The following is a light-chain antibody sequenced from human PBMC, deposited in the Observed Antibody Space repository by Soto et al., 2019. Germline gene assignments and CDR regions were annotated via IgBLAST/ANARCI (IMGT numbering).Light chain of an antibody. J-gene: IGLJ7*01. CDR3: QTWGTGSAIVV. CDR1: SGHSNYA. Sequence: QSVLTQSPSASASLGASVKLTCTLSSGHSNYAITWHQQQPEKVPRYLMKVNSGGSHIKGDGIPDRFSGSSSGAERYLFISSLQSEDEADYYCQTWGTGSAIVVFGGGTQLTVL. V-gene: IGLV4-69*01. CDR2: VNSGGSH.